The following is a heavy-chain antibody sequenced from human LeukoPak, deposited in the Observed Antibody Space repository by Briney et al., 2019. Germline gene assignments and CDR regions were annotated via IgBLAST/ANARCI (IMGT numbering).Heavy chain of an antibody. CDR3: ARDDYGVFDAFDV. J-gene: IGHJ3*01. CDR1: GASTSSHF. V-gene: IGHV4-59*08. D-gene: IGHD3-16*01. Sequence: PSEPLSLPCSFSGASTSSHFWTGTRQPPGKGLGWLGYFYNTGSTNYNPSLQSRVTITLDASKNQFYLKLTSVTAADTAVYFCARDDYGVFDAFDVWGQGTVVTSLQ. CDR2: FYNTGST.